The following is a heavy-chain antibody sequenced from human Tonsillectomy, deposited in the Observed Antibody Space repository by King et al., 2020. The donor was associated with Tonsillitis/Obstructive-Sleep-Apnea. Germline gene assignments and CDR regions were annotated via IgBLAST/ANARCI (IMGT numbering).Heavy chain of an antibody. Sequence: VQLQESGPGLVKPSETLSLTCTVSGGSISSYYWSWIRQPPGKGLEWIGYISYSGSTNYNASLRSRVNISVDTSKNQFSLKLSSVTAADTAVYYCATHQTIVPAGLESNHWFDPWGQGTLVTVSS. CDR1: GGSISSYY. CDR2: ISYSGST. V-gene: IGHV4-59*01. CDR3: ATHQTIVPAGLESNHWFDP. D-gene: IGHD2-2*01. J-gene: IGHJ5*02.